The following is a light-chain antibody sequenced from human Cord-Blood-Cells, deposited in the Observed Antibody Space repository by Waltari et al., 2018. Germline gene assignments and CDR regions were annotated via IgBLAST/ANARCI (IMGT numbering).Light chain of an antibody. J-gene: IGLJ1*01. CDR1: SSDVGGYNY. Sequence: QSALTQPASVSGSPGQSITISCTGTSSDVGGYNYVSWYQQHPGKAPKLMIYEVSNRPSGFSSRFSGSKSGNPASLTISGLQAEDEADYYCSSYTSSSTYVLGTGTKVTVL. CDR2: EVS. V-gene: IGLV2-14*01. CDR3: SSYTSSSTYV.